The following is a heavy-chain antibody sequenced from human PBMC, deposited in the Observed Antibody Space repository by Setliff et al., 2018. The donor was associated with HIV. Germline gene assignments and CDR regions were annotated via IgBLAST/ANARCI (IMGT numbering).Heavy chain of an antibody. CDR2: ITDGGGTT. CDR1: GFIFSAYA. J-gene: IGHJ4*02. V-gene: IGHV3-23*01. CDR3: ATANRMVVVGVSTPGWTL. Sequence: GGSLRLSCAASGFIFSAYAMSWVRQGPEKGLEWVSAITDGGGTTYYAESVRGRFTISRDNSKNTLYLQMSSLRVDDTAVYYCATANRMVVVGVSTPGWTLWGQGALVTVSS. D-gene: IGHD2-21*01.